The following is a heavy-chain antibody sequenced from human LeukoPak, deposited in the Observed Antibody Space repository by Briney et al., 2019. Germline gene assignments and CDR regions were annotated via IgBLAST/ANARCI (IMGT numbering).Heavy chain of an antibody. CDR3: ARSGLWLRGTTAFDH. CDR2: IYYSGST. J-gene: IGHJ4*02. V-gene: IGHV4-31*03. D-gene: IGHD4-17*01. Sequence: SETLSLTCTVSGYSISSGGYYWSWIRQHPVKGLEWIGYIYYSGSTYYNPSLKSRVTISVDTSKNQFSLRLSSVTAADTAVYYCARSGLWLRGTTAFDHWGQGTLVTVSS. CDR1: GYSISSGGYY.